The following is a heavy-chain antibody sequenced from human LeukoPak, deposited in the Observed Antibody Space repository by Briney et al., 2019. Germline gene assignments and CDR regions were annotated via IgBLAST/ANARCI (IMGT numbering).Heavy chain of an antibody. V-gene: IGHV3-21*01. D-gene: IGHD3-9*01. CDR2: ISSSSSYI. J-gene: IGHJ4*02. CDR3: AREDYDILTGYYSLDY. Sequence: GGSLRLSCAASGFTFSSYSMNWVRQAPGKGLEWVSSISSSSSYIHYADSVKGRFTISRGNAKNSLYLQMNSLRAEDTAVYYCAREDYDILTGYYSLDYWGQGTLVTVSS. CDR1: GFTFSSYS.